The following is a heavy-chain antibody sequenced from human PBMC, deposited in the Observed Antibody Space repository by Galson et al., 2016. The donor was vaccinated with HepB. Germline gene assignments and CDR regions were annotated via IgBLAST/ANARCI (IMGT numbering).Heavy chain of an antibody. D-gene: IGHD1-26*01. CDR3: ARDNVMRAKNWFDP. J-gene: IGHJ5*02. Sequence: TLSLTCTVSGGSISSAGFYWTWIRQLPGRGLAWIGYIYYGGSTFYNPSLRSRVTMSVDTSNNQFSLRLNSVTAADTAVYYCARDNVMRAKNWFDPWGQGTLVTVSS. CDR1: GGSISSAGFY. V-gene: IGHV4-31*03. CDR2: IYYGGST.